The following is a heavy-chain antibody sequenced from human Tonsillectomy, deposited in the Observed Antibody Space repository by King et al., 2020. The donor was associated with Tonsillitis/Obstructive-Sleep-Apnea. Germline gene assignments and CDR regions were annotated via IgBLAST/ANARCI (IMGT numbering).Heavy chain of an antibody. J-gene: IGHJ5*02. CDR2: INHSGST. V-gene: IGHV4-34*01. CDR1: GGSFSGYY. Sequence: VQLQQWGAGLLKPSETLSLTCAVYGGSFSGYYWSWIRQAPGKGLEWIGEINHSGSTNYNSSLKSRVTISVDTSKNQFSLRLSSVTAAGTAVYYCARVYHFLTGGGPAPRFDPWGQGTLVTVSS. D-gene: IGHD3-9*01. CDR3: ARVYHFLTGGGPAPRFDP.